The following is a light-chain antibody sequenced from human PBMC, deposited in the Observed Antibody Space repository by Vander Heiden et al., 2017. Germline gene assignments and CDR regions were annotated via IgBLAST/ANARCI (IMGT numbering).Light chain of an antibody. V-gene: IGKV3-11*01. Sequence: EIVLTQSPATLSLSPGEGATLSCRASQSVSSYLAWYQHKPGQAPRLLIYEASNRATGIPGRFSGTGSGTDFTLTISGLEPEDSAVYYCQHRSGWLPGTFGPGTKVEIK. CDR1: QSVSSY. J-gene: IGKJ1*01. CDR2: EAS. CDR3: QHRSGWLPGT.